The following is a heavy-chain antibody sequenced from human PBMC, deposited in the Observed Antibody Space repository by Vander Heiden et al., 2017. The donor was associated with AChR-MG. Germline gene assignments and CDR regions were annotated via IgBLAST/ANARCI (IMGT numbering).Heavy chain of an antibody. D-gene: IGHD5-18*01. V-gene: IGHV1-46*01. CDR1: GYTFTSYY. J-gene: IGHJ4*02. CDR2: INPSGGST. Sequence: QVQLVQSGAEVKKPGASVKVSCKASGYTFTSYYMHWVRQAPGQGLEWMGIINPSGGSTSYAQKFQGRVTMTRDTSTSTVYMELSSLRSEDTAVYYCAREEADTAMLGGLGNYWGQGTLVTVSS. CDR3: AREEADTAMLGGLGNY.